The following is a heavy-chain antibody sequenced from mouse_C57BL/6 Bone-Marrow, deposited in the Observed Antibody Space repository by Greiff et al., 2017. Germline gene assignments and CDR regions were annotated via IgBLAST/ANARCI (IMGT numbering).Heavy chain of an antibody. Sequence: QVQLQQSGPGLVQPSQSLSITCTVSGFSLTSYGVHWVRQPPGKGLEWLGVIWSGGSTDYNAAFISRLSISKDNSKSQVFFKMNSLQADDTAIYYCAKNRGYYGSNYAMDDWGQGTSVTVSS. CDR1: GFSLTSYG. D-gene: IGHD1-1*01. J-gene: IGHJ4*01. V-gene: IGHV2-4*01. CDR2: IWSGGST. CDR3: AKNRGYYGSNYAMDD.